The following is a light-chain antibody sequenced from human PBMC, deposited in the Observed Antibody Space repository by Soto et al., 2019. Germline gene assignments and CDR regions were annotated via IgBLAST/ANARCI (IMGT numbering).Light chain of an antibody. V-gene: IGKV1-12*01. CDR3: QQVNDFPLT. CDR2: AAT. CDR1: QDVRTW. Sequence: IQMTQSPSTVSASVGDRVNITCRASQDVRTWLAWYQQRPGKAPRYLIHAATILQSGVPSRFRGSGSGTDFTLTINNLQPEDFATYYCQQVNDFPLTFGPGTKVDIK. J-gene: IGKJ3*01.